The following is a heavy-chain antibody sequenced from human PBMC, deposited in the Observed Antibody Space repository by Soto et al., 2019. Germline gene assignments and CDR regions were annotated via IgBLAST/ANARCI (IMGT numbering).Heavy chain of an antibody. J-gene: IGHJ6*02. Sequence: SETLSLTCTVSGGSISHVYYYWSWIRQLPDKGLEWIGHIYNSGSTYYNPSLKSRVTISLDTSKNQFSLQLISVTAADTAVYYCARGSSIAGLYYGMDVWGQGTTVTVSS. CDR1: GGSISHVYYY. CDR3: ARGSSIAGLYYGMDV. CDR2: IYNSGST. V-gene: IGHV4-31*03. D-gene: IGHD6-6*01.